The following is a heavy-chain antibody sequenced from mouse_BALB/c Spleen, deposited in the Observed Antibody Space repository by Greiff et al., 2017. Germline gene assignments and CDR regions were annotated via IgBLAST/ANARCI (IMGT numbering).Heavy chain of an antibody. CDR2: ISSGSSTI. D-gene: IGHD6-5*01. Sequence: EVKLVESGGGLVQPGGSRKLSCAASGFTFSSFGMHWVRQAPEKGLEWVAYISSGSSTIYYADTVKGRFTISRDNPKNTLFLQMTSLRSEDTAMYYCAREGGAYDYYAMDYWGQGTSVTVSS. CDR3: AREGGAYDYYAMDY. CDR1: GFTFSSFG. J-gene: IGHJ4*01. V-gene: IGHV5-17*02.